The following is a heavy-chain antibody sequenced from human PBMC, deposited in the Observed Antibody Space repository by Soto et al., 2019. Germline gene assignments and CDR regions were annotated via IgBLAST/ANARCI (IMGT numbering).Heavy chain of an antibody. V-gene: IGHV3-23*01. CDR1: AFTFRTYA. J-gene: IGHJ3*02. Sequence: EVQLLESGGGLVQPGGSLRISCAASAFTFRTYAMTWVRQAPGKGLEWVSSISVGGGASYHTDSVQGRFTISRDSSKNTIYLQMNGLRPEDTAIYSCSKDPIGAHVGAFDSWGQGTMSPSLQ. CDR3: SKDPIGAHVGAFDS. D-gene: IGHD2-15*01. CDR2: ISVGGGAS.